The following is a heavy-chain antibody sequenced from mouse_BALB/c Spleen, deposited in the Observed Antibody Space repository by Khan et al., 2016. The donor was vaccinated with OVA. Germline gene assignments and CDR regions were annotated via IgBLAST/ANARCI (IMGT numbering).Heavy chain of an antibody. J-gene: IGHJ3*01. CDR3: AGGTFDY. D-gene: IGHD3-3*01. CDR2: IDPFNGGN. Sequence: VQLQQSGPELMKPGASVKISCKASGYSFTTYYMHWVKQSHGKSFEWIGYIDPFNGGNDYNQKFKGKATLTVDKSSSTAYMHLSSLTSEDSADYYGAGGTFDYWGQGTLVTVSA. CDR1: GYSFTTYY. V-gene: IGHV1-34*01.